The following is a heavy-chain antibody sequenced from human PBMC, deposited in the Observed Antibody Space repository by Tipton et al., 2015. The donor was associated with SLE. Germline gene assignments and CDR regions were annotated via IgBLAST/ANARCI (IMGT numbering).Heavy chain of an antibody. D-gene: IGHD2-8*01. CDR1: GFTFSSYE. CDR3: ARHKPPSPHIVLMVYADYFDY. Sequence: SLRLSCAASGFTFSSYEMNWVRQAPGKGLEWVSYISSSGSTIYYADSVKGRFTISRDNAKNSLYLQMNSLRAEDTAVYYCARHKPPSPHIVLMVYADYFDYWGQGTLVTVSS. V-gene: IGHV3-48*03. J-gene: IGHJ4*02. CDR2: ISSSGSTI.